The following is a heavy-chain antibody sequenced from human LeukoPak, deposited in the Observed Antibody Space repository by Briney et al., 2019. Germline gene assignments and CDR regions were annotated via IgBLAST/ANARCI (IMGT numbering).Heavy chain of an antibody. Sequence: GGSLRLSCAASGFTFSSYGMHWVRQAPGKGLGWVAVISYDGSNKYYADSVKGRFTISRDNSKNTLYLQLNSLRAEDTAVYYCARGWQQLVPDYWGQGTLVTVSS. J-gene: IGHJ4*02. CDR2: ISYDGSNK. V-gene: IGHV3-30*03. CDR3: ARGWQQLVPDY. D-gene: IGHD6-13*01. CDR1: GFTFSSYG.